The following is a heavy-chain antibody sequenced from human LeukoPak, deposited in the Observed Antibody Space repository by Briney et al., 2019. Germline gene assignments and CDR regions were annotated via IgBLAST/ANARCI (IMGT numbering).Heavy chain of an antibody. CDR1: GFSISGHW. J-gene: IGHJ6*02. Sequence: GGSLRLSCTASGFSISGHWQTWVRQTPGKGLEWVAHINADGSEKSYVGSVKGRFTISKDSVENSVTLRMNSVRVEDTVVYYCGRGHYGLDVWGQGATVTVSS. CDR3: GRGHYGLDV. CDR2: INADGSEK. V-gene: IGHV3-7*01.